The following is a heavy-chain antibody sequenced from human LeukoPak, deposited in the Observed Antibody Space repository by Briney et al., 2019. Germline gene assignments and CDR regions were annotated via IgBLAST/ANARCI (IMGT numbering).Heavy chain of an antibody. CDR2: IYYSGST. D-gene: IGHD7-27*01. CDR1: GGSISSSSYY. CDR3: ARALGIEAFDI. V-gene: IGHV4-39*07. J-gene: IGHJ3*02. Sequence: PSETLSLTCTVSGGSISSSSYYWGWIRQPPGKGLEWIGSIYYSGSTYYNPSLKSRVTISVDTSKNQFSLKLSSVTAADTAVYYCARALGIEAFDIWGQGTMVTVSS.